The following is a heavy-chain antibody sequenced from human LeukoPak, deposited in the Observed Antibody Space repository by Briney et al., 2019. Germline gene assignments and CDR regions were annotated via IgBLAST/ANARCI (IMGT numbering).Heavy chain of an antibody. CDR3: ATGPTPSGAYDFWSGYSDY. CDR2: FDPEDGET. Sequence: ASVKVSCKVSGYTLTELSMHWVRQAPGKGLEWMGGFDPEDGETIYAQKFQGRVTMTEDTSTDTAYMELSSLRSEDTAVYYCATGPTPSGAYDFWSGYSDYWGQGTLVTVSS. D-gene: IGHD3-3*01. J-gene: IGHJ4*02. V-gene: IGHV1-24*01. CDR1: GYTLTELS.